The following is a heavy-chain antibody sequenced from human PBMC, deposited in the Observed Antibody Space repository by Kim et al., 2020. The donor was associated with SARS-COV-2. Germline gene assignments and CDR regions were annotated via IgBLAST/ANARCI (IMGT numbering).Heavy chain of an antibody. V-gene: IGHV3-30*07. CDR3: AREGSGSYHPPLDY. J-gene: IGHJ4*02. Sequence: AEPVKGRFTNSRDNYKNTLYLQRNSLGAEDTAVYYCAREGSGSYHPPLDYWGQGMLVTVSS. D-gene: IGHD3-10*01.